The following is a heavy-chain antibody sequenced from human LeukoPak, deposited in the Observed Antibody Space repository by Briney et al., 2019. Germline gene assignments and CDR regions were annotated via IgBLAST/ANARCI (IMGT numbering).Heavy chain of an antibody. J-gene: IGHJ4*02. CDR3: ARDRDSLFDY. CDR2: IYSGGST. Sequence: GGSLRLSCAASGFTFSSYAMTWVRQAPGKGLEWVSVIYSGGSTYYADSVKGRFTISRDNSKNTLYLQMNSLRAEDTAVYYCARDRDSLFDYWGQGTLVTVSS. V-gene: IGHV3-66*01. CDR1: GFTFSSYA.